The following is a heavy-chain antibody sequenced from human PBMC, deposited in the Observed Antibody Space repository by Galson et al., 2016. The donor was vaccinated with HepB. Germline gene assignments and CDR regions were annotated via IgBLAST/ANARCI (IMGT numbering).Heavy chain of an antibody. V-gene: IGHV1-18*01. CDR2: ISAYNRKT. J-gene: IGHJ6*02. CDR3: ARDLMGHQLRFLEFPYYYYGMDV. D-gene: IGHD3-3*01. Sequence: SVKVSCKASGYTFTNYGISWVRQAPGQGLEWMGWISAYNRKTNYAQKFQGRVTMTTGTSTSTAYMELRSLRSDDTAVYYCARDLMGHQLRFLEFPYYYYGMDVWGQGTTVTVSS. CDR1: GYTFTNYG.